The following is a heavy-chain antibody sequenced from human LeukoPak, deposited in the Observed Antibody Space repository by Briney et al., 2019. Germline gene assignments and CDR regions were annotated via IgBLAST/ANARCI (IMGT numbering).Heavy chain of an antibody. CDR3: ARDSASYDSSGYGGLFAFDI. D-gene: IGHD3-22*01. CDR1: GFTVSSNY. J-gene: IGHJ3*02. V-gene: IGHV3-53*01. CDR2: IYSGGST. Sequence: PGGSLRLSCAASGFTVSSNYMSWVRQAPWKGLEWVSVIYSGGSTYYADSVKGRFTISRDNSKNTLYLQMNSLRAEDTAVYYCARDSASYDSSGYGGLFAFDIWGQGTMVTVSS.